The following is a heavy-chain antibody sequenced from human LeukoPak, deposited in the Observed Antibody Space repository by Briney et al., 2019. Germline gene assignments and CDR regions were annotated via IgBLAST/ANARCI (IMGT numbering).Heavy chain of an antibody. J-gene: IGHJ4*02. V-gene: IGHV1-2*02. CDR2: INPNNDYT. CDR3: ARVRGQNYFASGVH. Sequence: ASVRVSCKASGYTFTGYYIHWVRQAPGQGLEWMGWINPNNDYTFYAQNFQGRATMTRDTSISTAYMEVSRLTSDDTAVYYCARVRGQNYFASGVHWGQGTLVTVSS. D-gene: IGHD3-10*01. CDR1: GYTFTGYY.